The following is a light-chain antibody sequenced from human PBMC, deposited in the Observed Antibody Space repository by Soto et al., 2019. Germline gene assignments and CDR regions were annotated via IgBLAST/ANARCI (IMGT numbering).Light chain of an antibody. J-gene: IGKJ1*01. Sequence: DIQMTQSPSTLSASVGDRVTITCRASQSLNNYLAWYQQKPGKAPKLLIYDASTLERGVPSRFSGTGSGTEFTLTISSLQPDDFATYYCQQYNSYWGRTFGQGTKVDIK. CDR1: QSLNNY. CDR3: QQYNSYWGRT. V-gene: IGKV1-5*01. CDR2: DAS.